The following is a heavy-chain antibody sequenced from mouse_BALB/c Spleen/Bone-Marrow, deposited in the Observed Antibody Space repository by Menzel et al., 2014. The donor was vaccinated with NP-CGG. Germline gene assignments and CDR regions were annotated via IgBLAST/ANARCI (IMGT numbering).Heavy chain of an antibody. J-gene: IGHJ2*01. CDR3: TRLAAFDY. Sequence: EAQLQQSGTVLARPEASVKMSCKASGYSFTSYWMHWVKQRPGQGLEWIGAIYPGNSDTSYNQKFKGKAKLTAVTSASAAYMELSSLTNEDSAVYYCTRLAAFDYWGQGTTLTVSS. V-gene: IGHV1-5*01. CDR2: IYPGNSDT. CDR1: GYSFTSYW. D-gene: IGHD3-3*01.